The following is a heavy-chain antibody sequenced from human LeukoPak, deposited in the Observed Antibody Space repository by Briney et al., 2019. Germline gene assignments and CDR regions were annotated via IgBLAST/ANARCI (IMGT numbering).Heavy chain of an antibody. D-gene: IGHD2-2*01. V-gene: IGHV3-23*01. Sequence: GGSLRLSCAASGFTFTNYAMSWVRQAPGKGLEWVSAITTDGRSTYYADSVKGRFTISRDNSKNTLYLQMNSLRAEDTALYYCAKGSSTTCPCYRDYWGQGTLVTVSS. J-gene: IGHJ4*02. CDR3: AKGSSTTCPCYRDY. CDR2: ITTDGRST. CDR1: GFTFTNYA.